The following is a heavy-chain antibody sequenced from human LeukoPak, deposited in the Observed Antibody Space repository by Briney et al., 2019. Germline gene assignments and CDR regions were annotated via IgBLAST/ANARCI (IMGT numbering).Heavy chain of an antibody. CDR3: AELGITMIGGV. CDR1: RFTFSIYA. V-gene: IGHV3-48*03. J-gene: IGHJ6*03. D-gene: IGHD3-10*02. CDR2: ISSSGSTI. Sequence: QPGGSLRLSCAASRFTFSIYAMHWVRQAPGKGLEWVSYISSSGSTIYYADSVKGRFTISRDNAKNSLYLQMNSLRAEDTAVYYCAELGITMIGGVWGKGTTVTISS.